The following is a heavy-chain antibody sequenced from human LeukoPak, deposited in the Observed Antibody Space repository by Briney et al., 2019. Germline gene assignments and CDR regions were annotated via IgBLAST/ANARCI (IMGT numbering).Heavy chain of an antibody. CDR2: ISSGGTYK. D-gene: IGHD4-17*01. J-gene: IGHJ3*02. CDR1: GFTFSDYT. CDR3: ARPATVTTISADAFDI. Sequence: GGSLRLSCAASGFTFSDYTMNWVRQAPGKGLEWVSSISSGGTYKYYADSVKGRFTSSRDNAQNSLYLQTNSLRAEDSSVYYCARPATVTTISADAFDIWGQGTMVTVSS. V-gene: IGHV3-21*01.